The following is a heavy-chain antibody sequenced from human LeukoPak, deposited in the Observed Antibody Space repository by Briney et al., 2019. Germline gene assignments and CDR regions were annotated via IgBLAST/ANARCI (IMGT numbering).Heavy chain of an antibody. CDR1: GGSISSGDYY. Sequence: PSETLSLTCTVSGGSISSGDYYWSWIRQPPGKGLEWIGYIYYSGSTYYNPSLKSRVTISVDTSKNQFSLKLSSVTAADTAVYYCARQAPPRVTTGYFDYWGQGTLVTVPS. D-gene: IGHD4-17*01. V-gene: IGHV4-30-4*01. CDR2: IYYSGST. CDR3: ARQAPPRVTTGYFDY. J-gene: IGHJ4*02.